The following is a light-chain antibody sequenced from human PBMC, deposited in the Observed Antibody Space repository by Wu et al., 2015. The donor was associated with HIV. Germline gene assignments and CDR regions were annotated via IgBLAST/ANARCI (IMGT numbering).Light chain of an antibody. CDR3: QQYNNWPPYT. CDR1: QSVSSN. J-gene: IGKJ2*01. Sequence: EIVMTQSPATLSVSPGERATLSCRASQSVSSNLAWYQQKPGQAPRLLIYGASTRATGIPARFSGSGSGTEFTLTISSMQSGDFAVYYCQQYNNWPPYTFGLGDQAGDQT. CDR2: GAS. V-gene: IGKV3-15*01.